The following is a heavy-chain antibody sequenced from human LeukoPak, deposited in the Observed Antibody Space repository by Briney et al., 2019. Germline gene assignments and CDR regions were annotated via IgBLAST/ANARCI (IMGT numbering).Heavy chain of an antibody. CDR3: ARDELGVSGSGVYYYYGMDV. V-gene: IGHV3-21*01. CDR2: ISRSSTDI. CDR1: GFSFSSYS. Sequence: KPGGSLRLSCAASGFSFSSYSMNWVRQAPGKGLEWVSSISRSSTDIQYADSVKGRFTISRDNAKNSLHLQMNRLRAEDTAVYYCARDELGVSGSGVYYYYGMDVWGQGTTVTVSS. D-gene: IGHD3-10*01. J-gene: IGHJ6*02.